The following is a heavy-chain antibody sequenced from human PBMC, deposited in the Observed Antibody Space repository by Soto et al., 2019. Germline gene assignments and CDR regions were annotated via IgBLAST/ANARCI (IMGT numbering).Heavy chain of an antibody. D-gene: IGHD2-15*01. V-gene: IGHV4-59*01. CDR1: GGSLTSYD. CDR2: TSYTENN. J-gene: IGHJ5*02. CDR3: ARDMHAGVTHSFDP. Sequence: SDTLSLTYIISGGSLTSYDLSCLGQLLGKGLEWIAYTSYTENNNYNPSVQSRVTISMDTSKNELSLKMTSMTAEDTAVYYCARDMHAGVTHSFDPWGQGTLVTVS.